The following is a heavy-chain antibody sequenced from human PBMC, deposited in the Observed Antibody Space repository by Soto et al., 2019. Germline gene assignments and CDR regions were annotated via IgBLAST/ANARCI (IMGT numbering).Heavy chain of an antibody. CDR2: ISGSGGST. D-gene: IGHD2-21*01. J-gene: IGHJ4*02. V-gene: IGHV3-23*01. CDR3: AKASSFYGDYGHD. CDR1: GFTFSNCA. Sequence: GGSLRLSCAASGFTFSNCAMIWVRQAPGQGLEWVSVISGSGGSTFYADSVKGRFTISRDNYKNTLYLQMNSLRVEDTAVYYCAKASSFYGDYGHDWGQGTLVTVSS.